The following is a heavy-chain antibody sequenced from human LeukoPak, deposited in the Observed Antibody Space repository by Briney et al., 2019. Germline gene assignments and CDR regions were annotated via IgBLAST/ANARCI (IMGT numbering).Heavy chain of an antibody. V-gene: IGHV3-23*01. CDR2: ISPGGPT. CDR1: GFPFSSHG. Sequence: GGSLRLSCAGSGFPFSSHGMNWVRQAPGKGLEWVSGISPGGPTYYADSVKGRFTISRDDPKNTLYLQTKSLRAEDTAVYYCARESSNYESSGDFDYWGQGTLVTVSS. CDR3: ARESSNYESSGDFDY. D-gene: IGHD3-22*01. J-gene: IGHJ4*02.